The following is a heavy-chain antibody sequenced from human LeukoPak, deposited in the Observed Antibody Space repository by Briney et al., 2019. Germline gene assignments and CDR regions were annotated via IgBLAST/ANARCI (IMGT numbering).Heavy chain of an antibody. J-gene: IGHJ4*02. CDR1: GYTFTTYA. V-gene: IGHV7-4-1*02. D-gene: IGHD2-15*01. CDR3: ARRYCSGNSCYIYYFDY. Sequence: ASVKVSCKASGYTFTTYAMNWVRQAPGQGLEWMGWINTNTGNPTYAQGFTGRFVFSLDTSVSTAYLQISSLKAEDAAVYFCARRYCSGNSCYIYYFDYWGQGTLVTVSS. CDR2: INTNTGNP.